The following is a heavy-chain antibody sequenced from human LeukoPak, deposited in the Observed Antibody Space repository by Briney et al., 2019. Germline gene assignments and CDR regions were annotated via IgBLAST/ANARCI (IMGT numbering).Heavy chain of an antibody. J-gene: IGHJ4*02. Sequence: GESLKISCKGSGYSFTSFWIGWVRQMPGKGLEWMGIIFPGDSDTRYSPSFQGQVTISADKSINTAYLQWSSLKASDTAMYYCARQRPFFSGPYFDYWGQGALVTVSS. CDR3: ARQRPFFSGPYFDY. D-gene: IGHD2-8*02. CDR2: IFPGDSDT. CDR1: GYSFTSFW. V-gene: IGHV5-51*01.